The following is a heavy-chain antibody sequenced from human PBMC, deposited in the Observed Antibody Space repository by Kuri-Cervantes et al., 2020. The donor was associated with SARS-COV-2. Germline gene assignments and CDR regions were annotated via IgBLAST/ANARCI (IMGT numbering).Heavy chain of an antibody. Sequence: GESLKISCAASGFTFSSYGMHWVRQAPGKGLEWVAVIWYDGSNKYYADSVKGRFTISRDNAKNSLYLQMNSLRAEDTAVYYCARGDCSSTSCYGPFAFDIWGQGTMVTVSS. D-gene: IGHD2-2*01. J-gene: IGHJ3*02. V-gene: IGHV3-33*01. CDR3: ARGDCSSTSCYGPFAFDI. CDR2: IWYDGSNK. CDR1: GFTFSSYG.